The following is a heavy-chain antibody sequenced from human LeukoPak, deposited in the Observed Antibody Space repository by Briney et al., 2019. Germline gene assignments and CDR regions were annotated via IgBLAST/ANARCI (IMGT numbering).Heavy chain of an antibody. J-gene: IGHJ4*02. D-gene: IGHD2-2*01. V-gene: IGHV3-23*01. CDR2: ISGSGGST. Sequence: AGGSLRLSCAASGFTFSSYAMSWVRQAPGKGLEWVSGISGSGGSTHYADSVKDRFTISRDNAKNSLYLQMNSLRAEDTAVYYCARKYCSSTSCLFDYWGQGTLVTVSS. CDR1: GFTFSSYA. CDR3: ARKYCSSTSCLFDY.